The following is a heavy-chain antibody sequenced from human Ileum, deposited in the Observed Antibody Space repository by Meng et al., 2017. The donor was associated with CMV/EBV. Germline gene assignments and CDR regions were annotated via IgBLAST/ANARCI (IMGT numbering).Heavy chain of an antibody. J-gene: IGHJ4*02. Sequence: GESLKISCAASGFTFSTYVMSWVRQAPGKGLEWVSGITSSGDTAYYPDSVRGRFFISRDNSKNTLYLQMNSLRAEDTALYFCAKGSWLDYWGQGTLVTVSS. CDR1: GFTFSTYV. CDR2: ITSSGDTA. V-gene: IGHV3-23*01. CDR3: AKGSWLDY. D-gene: IGHD1-26*01.